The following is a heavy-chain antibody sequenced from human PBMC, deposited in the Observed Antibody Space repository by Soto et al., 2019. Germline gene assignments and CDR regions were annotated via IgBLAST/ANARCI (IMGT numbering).Heavy chain of an antibody. CDR2: IIPIFGTA. CDR3: AREGASGSHIGY. D-gene: IGHD3-22*01. Sequence: QVQLVQSGAEVKKPGSSVKVSCKASGGTFSSYAISWVRQAPGQGLEWMGGIIPIFGTANYAQKFQGRVTVTADESTSTAYMELSSLSSEDTAVYYCAREGASGSHIGYWGQGTLVTVSS. V-gene: IGHV1-69*01. J-gene: IGHJ4*02. CDR1: GGTFSSYA.